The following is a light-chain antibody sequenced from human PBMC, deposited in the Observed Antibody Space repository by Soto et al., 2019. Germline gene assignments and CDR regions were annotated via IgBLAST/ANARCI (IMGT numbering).Light chain of an antibody. CDR2: AAS. V-gene: IGKV1-27*01. CDR1: QGISTY. CDR3: QKYNSAPLT. J-gene: IGKJ4*01. Sequence: DIQMTQSPSSLSASVGGRVTITCRASQGISTYLAWYQQKPGKVPKLLIYAASTLQSGDPSRFSGSGSGTEFTLTSSSLQPEDVATDYCQKYNSAPLTFGGGTKVEIK.